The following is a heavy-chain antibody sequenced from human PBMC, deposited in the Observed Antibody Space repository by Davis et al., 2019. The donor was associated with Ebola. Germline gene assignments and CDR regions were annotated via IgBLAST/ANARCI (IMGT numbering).Heavy chain of an antibody. Sequence: PGGSLRLSCAASGFTFSSYGMHWVRQAPGKGLEWVAVISYDGSNKYYADSVKGRFTISRDKSKNTLYLQMNSLRAEDTAVYYCARDRFSYSFDYWGQGALVTVSS. V-gene: IGHV3-30*03. D-gene: IGHD1-26*01. J-gene: IGHJ4*02. CDR3: ARDRFSYSFDY. CDR1: GFTFSSYG. CDR2: ISYDGSNK.